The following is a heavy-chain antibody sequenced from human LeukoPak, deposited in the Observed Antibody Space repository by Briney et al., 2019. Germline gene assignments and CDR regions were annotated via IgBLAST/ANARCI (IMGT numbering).Heavy chain of an antibody. Sequence: SSETLSLTCTVSGGSISSGSYYWSWIRQPAGKGLEWIGRIYTSGSTNYNPSLKSRVTISVDTSKNQFSLKLSSVTAADTAVYYCARDPDYWGQGTLVTVFS. V-gene: IGHV4-61*02. CDR2: IYTSGST. CDR1: GGSISSGSYY. J-gene: IGHJ4*02. CDR3: ARDPDY.